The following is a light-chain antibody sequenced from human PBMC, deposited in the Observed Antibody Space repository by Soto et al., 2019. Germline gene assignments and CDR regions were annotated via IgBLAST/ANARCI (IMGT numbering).Light chain of an antibody. V-gene: IGKV1-39*01. CDR2: TSS. CDR3: QQSDSTPLT. CDR1: QSISSY. Sequence: IQRALGASSLSTTLEERGAGTGRASQSISSYLNWYQQKPGKAPNLLIYTSSNLQSGVPSRFSGSGSGTDFTLTISSLQPEDFATYYCQQSDSTPLTFGRGTKVDIK. J-gene: IGKJ4*01.